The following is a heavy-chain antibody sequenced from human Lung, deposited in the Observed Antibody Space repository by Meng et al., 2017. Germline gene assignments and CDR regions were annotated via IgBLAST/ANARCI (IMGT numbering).Heavy chain of an antibody. Sequence: QLQLQASGPGLVKPWEPLSLPCTVSGGSISSSINYWDWIRQPPGKRLEGMGSIYYSGATYYNPSLKSQVTMSVDTSKNQFSLRLSSVTAADTAVFYCARRVHDGRHYHYFDYWGQGALVTVSS. CDR2: IYYSGAT. D-gene: IGHD3-16*01. CDR3: ARRVHDGRHYHYFDY. CDR1: GGSISSSINY. J-gene: IGHJ4*02. V-gene: IGHV4-39*01.